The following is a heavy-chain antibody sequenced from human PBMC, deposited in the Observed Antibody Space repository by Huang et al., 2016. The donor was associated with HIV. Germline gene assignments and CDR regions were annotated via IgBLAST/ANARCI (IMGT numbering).Heavy chain of an antibody. CDR1: GFIFSNYG. Sequence: QVQLVESGGGVVQPGRSLRLSCAASGFIFSNYGMHWGRQAPGKGLEWVALIAYDGSNKYYTDSVKGRFSISRDNSKNTLYLQMNSLRAEDTAVYYCALKGDSSGWEYFRHWGPGTLVTVSS. D-gene: IGHD6-19*01. V-gene: IGHV3-30*03. J-gene: IGHJ1*01. CDR2: IAYDGSNK. CDR3: ALKGDSSGWEYFRH.